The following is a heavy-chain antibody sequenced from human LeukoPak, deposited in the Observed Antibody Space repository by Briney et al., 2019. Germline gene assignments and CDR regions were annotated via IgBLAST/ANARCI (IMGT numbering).Heavy chain of an antibody. D-gene: IGHD6-13*01. CDR2: IRYDGSNK. CDR3: ARVSSNSSSWYLDY. V-gene: IGHV3-30*02. CDR1: GFTFSSYG. Sequence: PGGSLRLSCAASGFTFSSYGMHWVRQAPGKGLQWVAFIRYDGSNKYYADSVKGRFTISRDNSKNTLYLQMNSLRAEDTAVYYCARVSSNSSSWYLDYWGQGTLVTVSS. J-gene: IGHJ4*02.